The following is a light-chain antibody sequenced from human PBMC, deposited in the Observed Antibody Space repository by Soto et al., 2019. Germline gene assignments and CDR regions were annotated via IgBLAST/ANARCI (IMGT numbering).Light chain of an antibody. CDR2: GVT. CDR3: SSFTSNRIYV. J-gene: IGLJ1*01. Sequence: QSALTQPTSVSGSPGQSITISCTGNHNDIGTYDYVSWYQPHPGRAPRLLIHGVTTRPSGISGRFSASKSGLTASLTISGLQPEDEADYYCSSFTSNRIYVFGPGTKVTVL. V-gene: IGLV2-14*03. CDR1: HNDIGTYDY.